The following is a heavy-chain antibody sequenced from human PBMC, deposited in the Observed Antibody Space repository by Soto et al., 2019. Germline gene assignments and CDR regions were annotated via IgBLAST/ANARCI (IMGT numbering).Heavy chain of an antibody. CDR3: ARGRQRVTDY. Sequence: SETLSLTCAVYGGSFSGYYWSWIRQPPGKGLEWIGEINHSGSTNYNPSLKSRVTISVDTSKNQFSLKLSSVTAADTAVYYCARGRQRVTDYWGQGTPVTVSS. V-gene: IGHV4-34*01. CDR2: INHSGST. CDR1: GGSFSGYY. D-gene: IGHD2-21*02. J-gene: IGHJ4*02.